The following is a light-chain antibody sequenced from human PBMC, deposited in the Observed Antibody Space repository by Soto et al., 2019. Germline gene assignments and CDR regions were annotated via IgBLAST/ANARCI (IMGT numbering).Light chain of an antibody. CDR2: RNN. CDR1: SSNIGTYY. Sequence: QPVLTQPPSVSATPGQRVTISCAGSSSNIGTYYVYWYQQLPGTAPKVLIYRNNQRPSGVPDRFSGYKSGTSAALAISGLRSEDEADYYCAAWDDSLSGHVVFGGGTKLTVL. V-gene: IGLV1-47*01. CDR3: AAWDDSLSGHVV. J-gene: IGLJ2*01.